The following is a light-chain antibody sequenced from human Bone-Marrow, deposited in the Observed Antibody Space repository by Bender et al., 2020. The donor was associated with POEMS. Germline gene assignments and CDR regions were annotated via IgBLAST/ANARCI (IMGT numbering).Light chain of an antibody. Sequence: QSALTQPASVSGSPGQSIAISCTGTSSDVGGYNYVSWYQQHPDKAPKFLIYEVSNRPSGVSNRFSGSKSGNTASLTISGLQADDEAHYYCASYRSGNIFDVVFGGGTKLTVL. CDR1: SSDVGGYNY. V-gene: IGLV2-14*03. CDR2: EVS. J-gene: IGLJ2*01. CDR3: ASYRSGNIFDVV.